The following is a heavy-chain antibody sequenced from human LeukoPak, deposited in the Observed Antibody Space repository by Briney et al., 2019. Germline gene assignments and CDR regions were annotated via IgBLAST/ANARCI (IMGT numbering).Heavy chain of an antibody. D-gene: IGHD3-22*01. J-gene: IGHJ6*02. CDR1: GGSFTDYF. CDR2: INDYSGNT. Sequence: SETLSLTCDVFGGSFTDYFWTWIRQSPGKGLEWIGEINDYSGNTNYNPSLNSRVSISLEKSKNQFSLELRSVTAADTAVYYCGRGRIAKIVVVHSFQYGMDVWGQGTTVTVSS. CDR3: GRGRIAKIVVVHSFQYGMDV. V-gene: IGHV4-34*01.